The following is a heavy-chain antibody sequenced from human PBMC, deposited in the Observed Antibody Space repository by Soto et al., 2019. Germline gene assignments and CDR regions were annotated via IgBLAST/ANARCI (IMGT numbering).Heavy chain of an antibody. J-gene: IGHJ6*02. D-gene: IGHD2-21*01. CDR3: AKDMRVVVRIYGMDV. Sequence: GGSLRLSCAASGFTFSSYAMSWVRQAPGKGLEWVSAISGSGGSTYYADSVKGRFIISRDNSKNTLYLQMNSLRAEDTAVYYCAKDMRVVVRIYGMDVWGQGTTVTVSS. V-gene: IGHV3-23*01. CDR1: GFTFSSYA. CDR2: ISGSGGST.